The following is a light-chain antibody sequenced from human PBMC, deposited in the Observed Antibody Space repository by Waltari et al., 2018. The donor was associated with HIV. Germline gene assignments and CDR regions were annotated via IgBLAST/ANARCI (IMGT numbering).Light chain of an antibody. J-gene: IGKJ4*01. V-gene: IGKV4-1*01. Sequence: DIVMTQSPDSLAVSLGERATIPCTSSQSVLYSSNNKNYLAWYQQKPGQPPKLLIYWASTRESGVPDRFSGSGSGTDFTLTISSLQAEDVAVYYCQQYYSTLALTFGGGTKVEIK. CDR1: QSVLYSSNNKNY. CDR3: QQYYSTLALT. CDR2: WAS.